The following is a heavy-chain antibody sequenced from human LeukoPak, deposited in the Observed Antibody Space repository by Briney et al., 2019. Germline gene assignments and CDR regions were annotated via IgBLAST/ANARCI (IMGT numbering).Heavy chain of an antibody. CDR3: ATSNYVQRSGGHAFDY. J-gene: IGHJ4*01. V-gene: IGHV1-2*02. Sequence: EASLKVSCTASGYTFSGYCMSWVRQAPGQGLEWMGCINHNSGRVDYAQKLQGRVTMTGDTSTSTAYMELSSLRSDDTAVDYCATSNYVQRSGGHAFDYWGQGTLVTVSS. D-gene: IGHD6-25*01. CDR1: GYTFSGYC. CDR2: INHNSGRV.